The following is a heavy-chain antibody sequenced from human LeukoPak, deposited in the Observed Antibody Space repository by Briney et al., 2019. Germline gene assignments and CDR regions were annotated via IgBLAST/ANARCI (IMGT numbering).Heavy chain of an antibody. CDR2: INPNSGGT. V-gene: IGHV1-2*02. CDR1: GYTFTGYY. D-gene: IGHD3-22*01. Sequence: ASVKVSCTASGYTFTGYYMHWVRQAPGQGLEWMGWINPNSGGTNYAQKFQGRVTMTRDTSISTAYMELSRLRSDDTAVYYCARVSYYYDSSGYYYFDYWGQGTLVTVSS. J-gene: IGHJ4*02. CDR3: ARVSYYYDSSGYYYFDY.